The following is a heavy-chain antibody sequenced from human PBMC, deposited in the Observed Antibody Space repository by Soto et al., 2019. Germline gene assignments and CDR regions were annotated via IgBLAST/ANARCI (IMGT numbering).Heavy chain of an antibody. CDR2: IRSKANSYAT. CDR1: GFTFSGSA. Sequence: EVQLVESGGGLVQPGGSLKLCCAASGFTFSGSAMHWVRQASGKGLEWVGRIRSKANSYATAYAASVKGRFTISRDDSKNTAYLQMNSLKTEDTAVYYCTRQVGDYGDYDPLDYWGQGTLVTVSS. D-gene: IGHD4-17*01. J-gene: IGHJ4*02. CDR3: TRQVGDYGDYDPLDY. V-gene: IGHV3-73*02.